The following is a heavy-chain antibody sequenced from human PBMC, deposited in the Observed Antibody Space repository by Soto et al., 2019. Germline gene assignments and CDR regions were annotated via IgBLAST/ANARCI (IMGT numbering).Heavy chain of an antibody. CDR3: ARGIVVVPAAANDAFDI. J-gene: IGHJ3*02. CDR2: IYSGGST. Sequence: GGSLRLSCVASGLTVSGKKYMSWVRQAPGKGLEWVSVIYSGGSTYYADSVKGRFTISRDNSKNTLYLQMNSLRAEDTAVYYCARGIVVVPAAANDAFDIWGQGTMVTVSS. CDR1: GLTVSGKKY. V-gene: IGHV3-53*01. D-gene: IGHD2-2*01.